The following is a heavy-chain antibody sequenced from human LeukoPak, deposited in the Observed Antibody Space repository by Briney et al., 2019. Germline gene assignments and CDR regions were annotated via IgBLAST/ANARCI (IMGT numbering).Heavy chain of an antibody. CDR1: GFTFSSHW. Sequence: GGSPRFSCAASGFTFSSHWMTWVRQAPGKGLELVANIKEDGSETYYVDSVKGRFTISRDNAKNSLYLQMSSLRAEDTAVYYCARVVLCYSYMDVWGKGTPVTVSS. D-gene: IGHD2-21*01. CDR2: IKEDGSET. CDR3: ARVVLCYSYMDV. V-gene: IGHV3-7*02. J-gene: IGHJ6*03.